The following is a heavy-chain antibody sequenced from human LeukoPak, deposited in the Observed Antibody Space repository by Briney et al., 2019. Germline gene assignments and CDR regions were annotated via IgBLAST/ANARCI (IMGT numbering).Heavy chain of an antibody. CDR1: GFSFSGYG. J-gene: IGHJ4*02. D-gene: IGHD1-14*01. CDR2: IRYDGSTK. Sequence: PGGSLRLSCAASGFSFSGYGMPWVRQAPGKGLEWVTFIRYDGSTKSYADSVKGRFTIARDNSKNTLYLQMNSLRAEDTAVYFCAKDYNNGFDYWGQGALVTVSS. CDR3: AKDYNNGFDY. V-gene: IGHV3-30*02.